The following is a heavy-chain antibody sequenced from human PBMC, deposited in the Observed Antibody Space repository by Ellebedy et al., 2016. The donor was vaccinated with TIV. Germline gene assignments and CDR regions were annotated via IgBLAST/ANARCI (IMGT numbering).Heavy chain of an antibody. D-gene: IGHD4-11*01. J-gene: IGHJ5*02. CDR1: GGTFRTYT. Sequence: ASVKVSCKASGGTFRTYTVTWVRQAPGQGLEWVGGILPISPTPNYAQKFQGRVTITAGESANIVYMELSSLTSEDTAVYYCARGKDSGNYVGWFDPWGQGTLVTVSS. CDR2: ILPISPTP. V-gene: IGHV1-69*13. CDR3: ARGKDSGNYVGWFDP.